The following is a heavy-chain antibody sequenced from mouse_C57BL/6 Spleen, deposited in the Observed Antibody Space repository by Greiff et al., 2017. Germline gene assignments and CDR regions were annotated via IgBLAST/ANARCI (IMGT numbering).Heavy chain of an antibody. Sequence: EVQRVESGGGLVQPGGSLSLSCAASGFTFTDYYMSWVRQPPGKALEWLGFIRNKANGYTTEYSVSVKGRFTISRDNSQSILYLQMNALRAEDSATYYCARFNWDYAMDDWGQGTSVTVSS. J-gene: IGHJ4*01. D-gene: IGHD4-1*01. CDR3: ARFNWDYAMDD. CDR2: IRNKANGYTT. CDR1: GFTFTDYY. V-gene: IGHV7-3*01.